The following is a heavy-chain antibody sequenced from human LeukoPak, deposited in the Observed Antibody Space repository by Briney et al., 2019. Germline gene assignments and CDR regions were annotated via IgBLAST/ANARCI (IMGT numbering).Heavy chain of an antibody. Sequence: GGSLRLSCAASGFTFSSYAMSWVRQAPGKGLEWVSAIPGSGTSTYYADSVKGRFIISRDNSENTLYLQMNSLRAEDTAVYYCAKLHCGSTSCYPIDYWGQGTLVTVSS. D-gene: IGHD2-2*01. CDR3: AKLHCGSTSCYPIDY. V-gene: IGHV3-23*01. CDR1: GFTFSSYA. CDR2: IPGSGTST. J-gene: IGHJ4*02.